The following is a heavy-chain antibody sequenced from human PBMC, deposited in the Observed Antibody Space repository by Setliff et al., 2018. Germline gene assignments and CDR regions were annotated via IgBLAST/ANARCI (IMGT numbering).Heavy chain of an antibody. D-gene: IGHD2-8*01. CDR2: INNYSFKT. J-gene: IGHJ4*02. CDR1: GYTFTNYG. CDR3: SRLVRFCTTSTCQGASASEH. Sequence: GASVKVSCKTSGYTFTNYGINWVRQAPGQGLEWMGWINNYSFKTNSPQKFLDRLTMTTDTSTGAAYMELRNLRSDDTAVYYCSRLVRFCTTSTCQGASASEHWGQGTLVTVSS. V-gene: IGHV1-18*01.